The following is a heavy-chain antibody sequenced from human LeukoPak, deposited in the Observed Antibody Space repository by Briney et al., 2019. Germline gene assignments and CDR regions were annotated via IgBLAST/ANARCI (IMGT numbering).Heavy chain of an antibody. Sequence: GGSLRLSCAASGFTLSSYWMNWSRQVPGKGLEWVASINHNGNVNYYVDSVKGRFTISRDNAKNSLYLQMSNLRAEDTAVYFCARGGGLDVWGQGATVTVSS. D-gene: IGHD3-16*01. CDR3: ARGGGLDV. CDR2: INHNGNVN. J-gene: IGHJ6*02. V-gene: IGHV3-7*03. CDR1: GFTLSSYW.